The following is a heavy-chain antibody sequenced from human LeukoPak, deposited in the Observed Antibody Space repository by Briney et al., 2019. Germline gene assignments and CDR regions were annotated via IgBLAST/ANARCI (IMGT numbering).Heavy chain of an antibody. CDR3: ASLSRDAFNHFDY. J-gene: IGHJ4*02. Sequence: PSETLFLTCTVSGGSISSLYWSWIRQPPGKGLEWIGYIYNTGNTHYNPSLKSRVTMSVDTSKNQFSLNLISVTAADTAVYYCASLSRDAFNHFDYWGQGTLVTVSS. D-gene: IGHD5-24*01. CDR1: GGSISSLY. CDR2: IYNTGNT. V-gene: IGHV4-59*11.